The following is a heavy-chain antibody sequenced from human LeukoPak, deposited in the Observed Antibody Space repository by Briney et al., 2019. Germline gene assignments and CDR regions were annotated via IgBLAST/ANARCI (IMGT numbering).Heavy chain of an antibody. CDR3: ARDSSSDY. CDR2: ISSSSSYI. V-gene: IGHV3-21*01. J-gene: IGHJ4*02. Sequence: GGSLRLSCAASGFTFSSHSMNWVRQAPGKGLEWVSSISSSSSYIYYADSVKGRYTISRDNAKNSLYLQMNSLRAEDTAVNYCARDSSSDYWGQGTLVTVSS. CDR1: GFTFSSHS. D-gene: IGHD6-13*01.